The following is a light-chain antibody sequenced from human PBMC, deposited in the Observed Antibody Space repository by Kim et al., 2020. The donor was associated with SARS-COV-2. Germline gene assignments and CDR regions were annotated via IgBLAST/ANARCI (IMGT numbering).Light chain of an antibody. J-gene: IGLJ2*01. CDR3: QAWASSTVV. CDR2: QDS. Sequence: SYELTQPPSVSVSPGQTASITCSGDKLGDKYACWYQQKPGQSPVLVIYQDSKRPSGLPERFSGSNSGNTASLTISGTQAMDEADYFCQAWASSTVVFGGG. V-gene: IGLV3-1*01. CDR1: KLGDKY.